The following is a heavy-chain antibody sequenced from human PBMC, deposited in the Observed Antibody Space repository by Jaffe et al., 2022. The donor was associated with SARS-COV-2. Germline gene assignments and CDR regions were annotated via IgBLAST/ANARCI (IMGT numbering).Heavy chain of an antibody. V-gene: IGHV3-30*18. CDR3: AKEISVDGPLP. CDR2: IAYDGSNK. Sequence: QVHLVESGGGVVQPGRSLRLSCAASGFSFSRYGMHWVRQAPGKGLEWVAVIAYDGSNKFYADFVKGRFTISRDNSKTTLYLQMDSLRTEDTAIYYCAKEISVDGPLPWGRGTLVTVSS. J-gene: IGHJ5*02. CDR1: GFSFSRYG.